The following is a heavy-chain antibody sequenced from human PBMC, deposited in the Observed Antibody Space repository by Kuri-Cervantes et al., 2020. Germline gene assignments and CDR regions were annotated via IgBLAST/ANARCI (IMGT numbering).Heavy chain of an antibody. J-gene: IGHJ4*02. CDR1: GFTVSSNY. V-gene: IGHV3-53*01. D-gene: IGHD3-22*01. CDR3: ARSYSYDTSGYFDY. Sequence: GGSLRLSCAASGFTVSSNYMSWVRQAPGEGLEWVSVIYSGGSTNYADSVKGRFTISRDNSKNTLFLQMNSLRAEDTAVYYCARSYSYDTSGYFDYWGQGTPVTVSS. CDR2: IYSGGST.